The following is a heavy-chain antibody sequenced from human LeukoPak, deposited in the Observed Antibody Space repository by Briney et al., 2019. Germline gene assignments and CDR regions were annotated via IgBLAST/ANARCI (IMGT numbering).Heavy chain of an antibody. CDR2: IIPIFGTA. D-gene: IGHD3-3*01. Sequence: SVKVSCKASGGTFSSYAISWVRQAPGQGLEWMGGIIPIFGTANYAQKFQGRVTITADESTSTAYMELSSLRSEVTAVYYCARDRRFGIETDFDYWGQGTLVTVSS. CDR1: GGTFSSYA. CDR3: ARDRRFGIETDFDY. V-gene: IGHV1-69*01. J-gene: IGHJ4*02.